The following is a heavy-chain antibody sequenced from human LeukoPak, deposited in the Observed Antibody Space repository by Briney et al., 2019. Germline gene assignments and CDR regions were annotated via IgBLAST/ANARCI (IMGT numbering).Heavy chain of an antibody. CDR2: IIPMFGIA. V-gene: IGHV1-69*04. J-gene: IGHJ6*02. Sequence: SVKISCTASGVTFNIYAISCVRQPPGHRLEWVGRIIPMFGIANYAQKFQGRVTITADKSTSTAYMELSSLRSEDTAVYYCARAFVLRYFDWLSYGMDVWGQGTTVTVSS. CDR3: ARAFVLRYFDWLSYGMDV. D-gene: IGHD3-9*01. CDR1: GVTFNIYA.